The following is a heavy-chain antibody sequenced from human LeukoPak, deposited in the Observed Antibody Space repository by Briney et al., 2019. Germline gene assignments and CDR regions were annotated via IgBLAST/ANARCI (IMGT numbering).Heavy chain of an antibody. Sequence: GSSVKVSCKASGGTFSSYAISWVRQAPGQGLEWMGGIIPIFGTANYAQKFQGRVTITADKSTSTAYMELSSLRSEDTAVYYCARHRRWYSSSWYYFDYWGQGTLVTVSS. D-gene: IGHD6-13*01. J-gene: IGHJ4*02. V-gene: IGHV1-69*06. CDR2: IIPIFGTA. CDR3: ARHRRWYSSSWYYFDY. CDR1: GGTFSSYA.